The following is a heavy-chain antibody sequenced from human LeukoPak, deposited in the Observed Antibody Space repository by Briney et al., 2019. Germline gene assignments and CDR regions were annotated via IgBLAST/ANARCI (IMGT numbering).Heavy chain of an antibody. CDR2: ISYDGSNK. CDR3: AKDTGSGWYYFDY. CDR1: GFTFSSYG. D-gene: IGHD6-19*01. J-gene: IGHJ4*02. Sequence: GGSLRLSCAASGFTFSSYGMHWVRQAPGKGLERVAVISYDGSNKYYADSVKGRFTISRDNSKNTLYLQMNSLRAEDTAVYYCAKDTGSGWYYFDYWGQGTLVTVSS. V-gene: IGHV3-30*18.